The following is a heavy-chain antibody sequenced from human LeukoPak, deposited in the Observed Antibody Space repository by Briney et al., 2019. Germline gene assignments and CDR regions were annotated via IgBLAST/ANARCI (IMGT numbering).Heavy chain of an antibody. Sequence: GGSLRLSCAASGFTFSSHNMNWVRQAPGKGLEWVSYIRSSGNTIYYADSVKGRFTISRDNAKNSVYLQMNSLRDEDTAVYYCARYGSYPEAFDYWGQGTLVTVSS. V-gene: IGHV3-48*02. CDR1: GFTFSSHN. D-gene: IGHD1-26*01. CDR2: IRSSGNTI. J-gene: IGHJ4*02. CDR3: ARYGSYPEAFDY.